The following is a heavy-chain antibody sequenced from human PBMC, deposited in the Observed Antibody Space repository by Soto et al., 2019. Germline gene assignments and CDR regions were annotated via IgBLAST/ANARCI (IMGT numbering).Heavy chain of an antibody. V-gene: IGHV1-3*01. CDR1: GYTFTSYG. J-gene: IGHJ5*02. Sequence: ASVKVSCKASGYTFTSYGIHWVRQAPGQRLEWMGWINAANGDTEYSPKFQGRVTITRDTSASTAYMELSSLRSEDTAVYYCVRRHVSATGIDWFDPWGQGTRVTVSS. D-gene: IGHD6-13*01. CDR3: VRRHVSATGIDWFDP. CDR2: INAANGDT.